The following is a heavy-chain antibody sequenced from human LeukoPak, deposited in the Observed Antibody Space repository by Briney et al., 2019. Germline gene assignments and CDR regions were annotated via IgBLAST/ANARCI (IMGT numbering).Heavy chain of an antibody. V-gene: IGHV4-34*01. CDR2: INHSGST. Sequence: SETLSLTCTVYGGSFSGYYWSWIRQPPGKGLEWIGEINHSGSTNYNPSLKSRVTISVDTSKNQFSLKLSSVTAADTAVYYCARGRYSSSWLAYWGQGTLVTVSS. J-gene: IGHJ4*02. CDR1: GGSFSGYY. D-gene: IGHD6-13*01. CDR3: ARGRYSSSWLAY.